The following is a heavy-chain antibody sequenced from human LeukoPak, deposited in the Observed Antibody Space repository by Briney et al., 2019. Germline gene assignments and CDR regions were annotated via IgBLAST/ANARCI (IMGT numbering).Heavy chain of an antibody. J-gene: IGHJ4*02. CDR2: ISSSSSYI. Sequence: PSETLSLTCTVSGGSISSSSYYWGWIRQPPGKGLEWVSSISSSSSYIYYADSVKGRFTISRDNAKNSLYLQMNSLRAEDTAVYYCARASSQRLWFGELEGGYFDYWGQGTLVTVSS. D-gene: IGHD3-10*01. V-gene: IGHV3-21*01. CDR3: ARASSQRLWFGELEGGYFDY. CDR1: GGSISSSS.